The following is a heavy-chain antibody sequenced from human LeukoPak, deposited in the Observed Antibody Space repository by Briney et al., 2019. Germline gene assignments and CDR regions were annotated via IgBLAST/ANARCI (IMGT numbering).Heavy chain of an antibody. J-gene: IGHJ6*02. Sequence: PSETLSLTCTVSGGSISSYYWSWIRQPPGKGLEWIGYIYYSGSTNYNPSLKSRVTISVDTSKNQFSLKLSSVTAADTAVYYCARDNFYDSSGYSYYYYGMDVWGQGTTDTVSS. CDR2: IYYSGST. V-gene: IGHV4-59*01. CDR1: GGSISSYY. D-gene: IGHD3-22*01. CDR3: ARDNFYDSSGYSYYYYGMDV.